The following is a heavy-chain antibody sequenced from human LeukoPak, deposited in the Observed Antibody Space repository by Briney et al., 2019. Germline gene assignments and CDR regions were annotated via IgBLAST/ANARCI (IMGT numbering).Heavy chain of an antibody. CDR3: ARGFYYDSSGYYYDSIPPNDAFDI. Sequence: ASVRVSCKASGYTFTGYYMHWVRQAPGQGLEWMGWINPNSGGTNYAQKFQGRVTMTRDTSISTAYMELSRLRSDGTAVYYCARGFYYDSSGYYYDSIPPNDAFDIWGQGTMVTVSS. D-gene: IGHD3-22*01. V-gene: IGHV1-2*02. CDR1: GYTFTGYY. J-gene: IGHJ3*02. CDR2: INPNSGGT.